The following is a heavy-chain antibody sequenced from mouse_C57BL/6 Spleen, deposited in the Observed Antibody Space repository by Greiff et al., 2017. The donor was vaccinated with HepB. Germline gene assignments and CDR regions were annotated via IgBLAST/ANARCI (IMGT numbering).Heavy chain of an antibody. D-gene: IGHD2-3*01. J-gene: IGHJ2*01. V-gene: IGHV1-82*01. CDR1: GYAFSSSW. Sequence: QVQLKQSGPELVKPGASVKISCKASGYAFSSSWMNWVKQRPGKGLEWIGRIYPGDGDTNYNGKFKGKATLTADKSSSTAYMQLSSLTSEDSAVYFCARFVDGLYYFDYWGQGTTLTVSS. CDR3: ARFVDGLYYFDY. CDR2: IYPGDGDT.